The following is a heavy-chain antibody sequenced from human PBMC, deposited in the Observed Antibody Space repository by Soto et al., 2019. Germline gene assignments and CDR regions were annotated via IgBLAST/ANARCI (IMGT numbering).Heavy chain of an antibody. D-gene: IGHD2-15*01. V-gene: IGHV3-48*02. CDR2: ISSSSSTI. CDR3: ARWEMVAASYYYYGMDV. Sequence: EVQLVESGGGLVQPGGSLRLSCAASGFTFSSYSMNWVRQAPGKGLEWVSYISSSSSTIYYADSVKGRFTISRDNAKKSLYLQMNSLRDEDTAVYYCARWEMVAASYYYYGMDVWGQGTTVTVSS. J-gene: IGHJ6*02. CDR1: GFTFSSYS.